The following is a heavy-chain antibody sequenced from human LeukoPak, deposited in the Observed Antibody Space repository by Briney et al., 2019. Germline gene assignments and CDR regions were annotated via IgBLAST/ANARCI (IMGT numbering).Heavy chain of an antibody. J-gene: IGHJ4*02. CDR3: VRGGYRGFDYEY. D-gene: IGHD5-12*01. CDR2: ISPDSNYK. CDR1: GFTFSTYS. V-gene: IGHV3-21*01. Sequence: GGSLRLSCAASGFTFSTYSMNWLRLAPGKGLEWVSSISPDSNYKYYVDSVKGRFTISRDNAKSSLYLQMNSLRAEDTAVYYCVRGGYRGFDYEYWGQGTLVSVSS.